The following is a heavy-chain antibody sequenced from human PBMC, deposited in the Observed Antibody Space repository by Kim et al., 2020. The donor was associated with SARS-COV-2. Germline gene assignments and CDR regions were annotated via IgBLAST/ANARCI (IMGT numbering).Heavy chain of an antibody. V-gene: IGHV1-18*01. D-gene: IGHD6-19*01. J-gene: IGHJ4*02. CDR3: ARDSGGGGWYDPYYFDY. Sequence: LQGRVTMTIDTSTSTAYMELRSLRSDDTAVYYCARDSGGGGWYDPYYFDYWGQGTLVTVSS.